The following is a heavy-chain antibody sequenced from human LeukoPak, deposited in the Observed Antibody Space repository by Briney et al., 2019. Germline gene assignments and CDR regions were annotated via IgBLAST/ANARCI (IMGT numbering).Heavy chain of an antibody. J-gene: IGHJ3*02. Sequence: SQTLSLTCTVSGGSISSGSYYWSWIRQPPGKGLEWIGYIYYSGSTNYNPSLKSRVTISVDTSKNQFSLKLSSVTAADTAVYYCARLSVDDAFDIWGQGTMVTVSS. CDR2: IYYSGST. V-gene: IGHV4-61*01. CDR1: GGSISSGSYY. CDR3: ARLSVDDAFDI.